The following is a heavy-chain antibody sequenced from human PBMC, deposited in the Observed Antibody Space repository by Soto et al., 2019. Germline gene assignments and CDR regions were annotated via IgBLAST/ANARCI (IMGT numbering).Heavy chain of an antibody. V-gene: IGHV1-8*01. D-gene: IGHD3-22*01. CDR3: ARSLRYYYDSSGSTSPDY. J-gene: IGHJ4*02. CDR1: GYTFTSYD. CDR2: MNPNSGNT. Sequence: VASVKLSCKASGYTFTSYDINWVRQATGQGLEWMGWMNPNSGNTGYAQKFQGRVTMTRNTSISTAYMELSSLRSEDTAVYYCARSLRYYYDSSGSTSPDYWGQGTLGTVSS.